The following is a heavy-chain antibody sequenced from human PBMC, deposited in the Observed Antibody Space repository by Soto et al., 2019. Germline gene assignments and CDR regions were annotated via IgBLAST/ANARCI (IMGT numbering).Heavy chain of an antibody. CDR2: ISASGGAT. J-gene: IGHJ4*02. V-gene: IGHV3-23*01. D-gene: IGHD2-21*01. Sequence: EVELLESGGGLVQPGGSLRLSCVASRFTFTSYAMSWVRQAPGKGLAWVAAISASGGATIHADSVKGRLTISRDNSKNTLYLQMNSLRAEDTAVYYCAKDVEGRSLFRGAFDYWGQGTQVTVSS. CDR1: RFTFTSYA. CDR3: AKDVEGRSLFRGAFDY.